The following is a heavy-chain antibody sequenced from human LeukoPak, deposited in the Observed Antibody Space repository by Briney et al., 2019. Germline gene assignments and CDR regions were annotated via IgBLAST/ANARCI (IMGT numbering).Heavy chain of an antibody. V-gene: IGHV3-74*01. CDR2: INTDGSIT. CDR1: GFTFTGYG. J-gene: IGHJ4*02. CDR3: ARGPTHGDYVNY. D-gene: IGHD4-17*01. Sequence: GGSLRLSCEASGFTFTGYGMHWVRQAPGKGLVWVSRINTDGSITNYADSVKGRFTVSRDNAKNTVYLQMNSLRAEDTAVYYCARGPTHGDYVNYWGQGTLVTVSS.